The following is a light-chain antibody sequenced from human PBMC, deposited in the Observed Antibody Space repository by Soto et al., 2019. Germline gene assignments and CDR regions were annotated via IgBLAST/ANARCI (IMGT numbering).Light chain of an antibody. CDR1: QSVSSSH. J-gene: IGKJ5*01. V-gene: IGKV3-20*01. CDR2: AAS. Sequence: EIVLTQSPGTLSLSPGERATLSCRASQSVSSSHLAWYQHKPGQAPRLLMYAASSRATGSPDRFSGGGSGSDFTITSSRLEPEDFAVYYHQNYGYSPITFGQGTRLEIK. CDR3: QNYGYSPIT.